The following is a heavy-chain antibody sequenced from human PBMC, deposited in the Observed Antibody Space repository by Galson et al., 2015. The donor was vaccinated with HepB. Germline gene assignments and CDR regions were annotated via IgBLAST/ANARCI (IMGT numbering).Heavy chain of an antibody. D-gene: IGHD4-11*01. J-gene: IGHJ4*02. CDR3: ARVLWPTVTRAFDY. Sequence: SLRLSCAASGFTVSRNYMSWVRQAPGKGLEWVSVIYSGGSTYYADSVKGRFTISRDNSKNTLYLQMNSLRAKDTAVYYCARVLWPTVTRAFDYWGQGTLVTVSS. V-gene: IGHV3-66*01. CDR2: IYSGGST. CDR1: GFTVSRNY.